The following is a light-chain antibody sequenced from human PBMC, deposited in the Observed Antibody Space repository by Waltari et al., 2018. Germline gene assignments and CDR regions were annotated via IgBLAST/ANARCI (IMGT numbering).Light chain of an antibody. CDR1: QGISSY. Sequence: IQLTQSPSSLSASVGDRVTITCRASQGISSYLAWYQQKPVQVPKLLIYATSTLQTGVPSRFSGSGSGTDFTLTISSLQPEDFATYYCQDLNDFPFTFGQGTKLEI. CDR2: ATS. CDR3: QDLNDFPFT. J-gene: IGKJ2*01. V-gene: IGKV1-9*01.